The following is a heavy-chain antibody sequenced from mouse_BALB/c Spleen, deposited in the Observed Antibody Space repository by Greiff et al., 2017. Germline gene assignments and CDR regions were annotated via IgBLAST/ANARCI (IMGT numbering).Heavy chain of an antibody. D-gene: IGHD6-5*01. CDR2: IRNKANGYTT. CDR3: ARDMEPPIAMDY. Sequence: EVKLVESGGGLVQPGGSLRLSCATSGFTFTDYYMSWVRQPPGKALEWLGFIRNKANGYTTEYSASVKGRFTISRDNSQSILYLQMNTLRAEDSATYYCARDMEPPIAMDYWGQGTSVTVSS. CDR1: GFTFTDYY. J-gene: IGHJ4*01. V-gene: IGHV7-3*02.